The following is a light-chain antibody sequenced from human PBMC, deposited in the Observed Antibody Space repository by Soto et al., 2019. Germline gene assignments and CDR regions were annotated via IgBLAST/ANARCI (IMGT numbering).Light chain of an antibody. V-gene: IGLV1-51*01. J-gene: IGLJ2*01. Sequence: QSVLTQPPSVSAAPGQKVTISCSGSSSNIGNNYVFWYQQLPGTAPKLLIYDNVKRPSGIPDRFSGSKSGTSATLGITGLQTGDEADYYCATWDSSLSAGVFGGGTKLTVL. CDR1: SSNIGNNY. CDR2: DNV. CDR3: ATWDSSLSAGV.